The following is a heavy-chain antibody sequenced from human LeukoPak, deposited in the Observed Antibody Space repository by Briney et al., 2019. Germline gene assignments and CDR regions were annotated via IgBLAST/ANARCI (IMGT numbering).Heavy chain of an antibody. CDR1: GFTFSSYA. Sequence: GGSLRLSCAASGFTFSSYAMHWVRQAPGKGLEWVAVISYDGSNKYYADSVKGRFTISRDNSKNTLYLQMNSLRAEDTAVYYCARAQDGSGKDWGQGTLVTVSS. J-gene: IGHJ4*02. CDR3: ARAQDGSGKD. V-gene: IGHV3-30-3*01. CDR2: ISYDGSNK. D-gene: IGHD3-10*01.